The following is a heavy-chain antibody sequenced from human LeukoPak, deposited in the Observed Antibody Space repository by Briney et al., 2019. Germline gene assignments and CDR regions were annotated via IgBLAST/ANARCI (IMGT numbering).Heavy chain of an antibody. D-gene: IGHD4-23*01. Sequence: GGPLRLSCAASGFTFSSYAMSWVRQAPGKGLEWFSAITGSGRSTYSAAPVKGRFNISRDNHKNTLYLQMNSLRAEDTAVYYCAKIQDLGGNSASFDYWGQGTLVSVSS. CDR1: GFTFSSYA. J-gene: IGHJ4*01. CDR2: ITGSGRST. V-gene: IGHV3-23*01. CDR3: AKIQDLGGNSASFDY.